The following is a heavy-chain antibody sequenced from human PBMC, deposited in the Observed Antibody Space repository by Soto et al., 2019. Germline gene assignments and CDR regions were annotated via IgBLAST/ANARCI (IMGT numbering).Heavy chain of an antibody. CDR1: GGPISSYY. CDR2: IYYSGST. J-gene: IGHJ5*02. D-gene: IGHD3-9*01. V-gene: IGHV4-59*08. Sequence: PSETLSLTCTISGGPISSYYWSWIRQPPGKGLEWIGYIYYSGSTNYNPSLKSRVTISVDTSKNQFSLKLSSVTAAGTAVYYCARHVPYYDILTGYYRWFDPWGQGTLVTVS. CDR3: ARHVPYYDILTGYYRWFDP.